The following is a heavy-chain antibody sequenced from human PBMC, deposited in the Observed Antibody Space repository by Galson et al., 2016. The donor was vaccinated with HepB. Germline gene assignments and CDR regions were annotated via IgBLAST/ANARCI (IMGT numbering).Heavy chain of an antibody. CDR3: AKGRPYSYYYMDV. V-gene: IGHV3-23*01. Sequence: SLRLSCAASGFTFSTYPMNWVRQAPGKGLEWVSGISGSGTIAYYADSVKGRFTISRDNSKNALFLQMNSMRAEDTAVFYCAKGRPYSYYYMDVWGKGTTVTVSS. CDR2: ISGSGTIA. J-gene: IGHJ6*03. CDR1: GFTFSTYP.